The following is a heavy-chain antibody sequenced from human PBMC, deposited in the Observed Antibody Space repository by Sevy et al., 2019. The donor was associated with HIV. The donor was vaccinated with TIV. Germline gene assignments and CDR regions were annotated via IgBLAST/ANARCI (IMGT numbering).Heavy chain of an antibody. CDR3: ARDRDSSGWYPPYYFDY. D-gene: IGHD6-19*01. J-gene: IGHJ4*02. CDR2: MSHDGTYR. CDR1: GFIFSSYA. Sequence: GGSLRLSCAASGFIFSSYAMHWVRQAPGKGPEWVALMSHDGTYRYSADSVKGRFTISRDNSKNTLYLQVNSLRTEDTAVYYCARDRDSSGWYPPYYFDYWGQGTLVTVSS. V-gene: IGHV3-30*03.